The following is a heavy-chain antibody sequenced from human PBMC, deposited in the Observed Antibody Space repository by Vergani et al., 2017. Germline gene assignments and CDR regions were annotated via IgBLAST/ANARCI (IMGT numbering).Heavy chain of an antibody. CDR3: ASGKYYSDSTSHFRGRYFHV. V-gene: IGHV4-39*01. Sequence: QMQLQESGPGLVKASENLSLTCTVSGDSIISRSYYWGWIRQPPGKGLEWIGSIYNSGNGDSSSSLKSRVTISADTSKNQFSLRLTSVTAADTAVYYCASGKYYSDSTSHFRGRYFHVWGRGTLVTVPS. CDR2: IYNSGNG. D-gene: IGHD3-16*01. J-gene: IGHJ2*01. CDR1: GDSIISRSYY.